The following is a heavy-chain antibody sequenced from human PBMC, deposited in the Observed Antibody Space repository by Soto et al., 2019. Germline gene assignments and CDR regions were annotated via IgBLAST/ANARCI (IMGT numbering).Heavy chain of an antibody. CDR1: GYTFTSYG. CDR3: ARDRALELGDY. J-gene: IGHJ4*02. D-gene: IGHD1-26*01. Sequence: ASVKVSCKASGYTFTSYGISWVRQAPGQGLEWMGWISAYNGNTNYAQKLQGRVTMTTDTSTRTAYMELRSLRSEDTAAYYCARDRALELGDYWGQGTLVTVSS. CDR2: ISAYNGNT. V-gene: IGHV1-18*01.